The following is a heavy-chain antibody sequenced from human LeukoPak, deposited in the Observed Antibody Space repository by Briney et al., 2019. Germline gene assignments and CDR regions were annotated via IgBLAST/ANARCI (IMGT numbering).Heavy chain of an antibody. Sequence: GGSLRLSFAASGFTFSSYWMSWVRQAPGKGLEWVANIKQDGSEKYYVDSVKGRFTISRDNAKNSLYLQMNSLRAEDTAVYYCARSPEVDGYYFDYWGQGTLVTVSS. J-gene: IGHJ4*02. V-gene: IGHV3-7*04. CDR2: IKQDGSEK. CDR1: GFTFSSYW. D-gene: IGHD3/OR15-3a*01. CDR3: ARSPEVDGYYFDY.